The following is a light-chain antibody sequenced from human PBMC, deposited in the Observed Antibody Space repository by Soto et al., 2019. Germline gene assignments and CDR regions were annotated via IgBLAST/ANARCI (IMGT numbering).Light chain of an antibody. J-gene: IGLJ2*01. CDR2: DVS. CDR1: STDIGGHDY. V-gene: IGLV2-8*01. Sequence: QPVLTQPPSASGSPGQSVTISCTGSSTDIGGHDYVSWYQQFPGKAPKLIIFDVSTRPSGVPDRFSGSKSVNTASLTISGLQAEDEADYYCSSYAGNMNLVFGGGTKVTVL. CDR3: SSYAGNMNLV.